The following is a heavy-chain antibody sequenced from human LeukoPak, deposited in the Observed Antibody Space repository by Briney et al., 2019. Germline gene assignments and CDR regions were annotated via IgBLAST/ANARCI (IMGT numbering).Heavy chain of an antibody. D-gene: IGHD5-12*01. CDR1: GFTFTNAW. V-gene: IGHV3-23*01. J-gene: IGHJ4*02. CDR2: ISGSGGST. CDR3: AKGEDIVATGTFDY. Sequence: GGSLRLSCAASGFTFTNAWMSWVRQAPGKGLEWVSAISGSGGSTYYADFVKGRFTISRDNSKNTLYLQMNSLRAEDTAVYYCAKGEDIVATGTFDYWGQGTLVTVSS.